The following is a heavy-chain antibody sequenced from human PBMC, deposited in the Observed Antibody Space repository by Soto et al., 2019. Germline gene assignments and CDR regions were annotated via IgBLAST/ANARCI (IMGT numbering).Heavy chain of an antibody. CDR2: MYPNNGQT. J-gene: IGHJ5*02. V-gene: IGHV1-8*02. D-gene: IGHD3-16*01. CDR1: GGTFSNYA. Sequence: ASVKVSCKASGGTFSNYAITWVRQATGQGPEWMGWMYPNNGQTAYARTFQGRVTMTWNSSTSTAYMELSSLTSEDTAVYYCATMIRGLIHWLDPWGQGTLVTVS. CDR3: ATMIRGLIHWLDP.